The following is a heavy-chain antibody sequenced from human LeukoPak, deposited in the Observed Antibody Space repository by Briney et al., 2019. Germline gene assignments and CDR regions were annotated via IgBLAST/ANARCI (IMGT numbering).Heavy chain of an antibody. J-gene: IGHJ4*02. CDR2: IYYSGST. Sequence: PSETLSLTCTVSGGSISSYYWSWIRQPPGKGLEWIGYIYYSGSTNYNPSPKSRVTISADTSKNQFSLKLSSVTAADTAVYYCASGDDFWSGYLYYWGQGTLVTVSS. CDR3: ASGDDFWSGYLYY. V-gene: IGHV4-59*08. CDR1: GGSISSYY. D-gene: IGHD3-3*01.